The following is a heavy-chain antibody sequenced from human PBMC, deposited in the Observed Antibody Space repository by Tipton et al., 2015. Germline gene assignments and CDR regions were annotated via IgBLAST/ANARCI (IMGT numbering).Heavy chain of an antibody. D-gene: IGHD5-12*01. CDR3: ARRSTASGPPGRFDP. CDR1: SDSISKYY. J-gene: IGHJ5*02. V-gene: IGHV4-59*01. CDR2: IQYSGST. Sequence: TLSLTCSVSSDSISKYYWSWIRQPPGKELEWIGYIQYSGSTNYNPPLKSRVTISVDTSKNQFSLKLSSVTAADTAVYYCARRSTASGPPGRFDPWGQGTLVTVSS.